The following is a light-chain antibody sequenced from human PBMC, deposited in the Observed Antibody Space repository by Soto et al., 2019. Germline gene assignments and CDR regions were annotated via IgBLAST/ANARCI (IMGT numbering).Light chain of an antibody. CDR3: SSYTSSSTPV. V-gene: IGLV2-14*01. Sequence: QSVLTQPASVSGSPGQSITISCTGTSSDVGGYNYVSWYQQHPGKAPKLMIYDVSNRPSGVSNRFSGSKSGNTASLTISGLQAEDEADYYCSSYTSSSTPVFGTGTNLTVL. J-gene: IGLJ1*01. CDR1: SSDVGGYNY. CDR2: DVS.